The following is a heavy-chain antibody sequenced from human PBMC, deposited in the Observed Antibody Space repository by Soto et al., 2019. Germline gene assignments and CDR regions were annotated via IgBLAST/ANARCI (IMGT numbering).Heavy chain of an antibody. V-gene: IGHV4-59*08. D-gene: IGHD3-22*01. Sequence: QVQLQESGPGLVKPSETLSLTCTVSGVSISSYYWSWIRQPPGKGLEWIGYSHYSGSTNYNPSLKSRVAMSVDTSKSQFSVKLRTVTAADTAVYYCVRTIYYCDNTGPHYYFDYWGQGTVVAVSS. J-gene: IGHJ4*02. CDR1: GVSISSYY. CDR2: SHYSGST. CDR3: VRTIYYCDNTGPHYYFDY.